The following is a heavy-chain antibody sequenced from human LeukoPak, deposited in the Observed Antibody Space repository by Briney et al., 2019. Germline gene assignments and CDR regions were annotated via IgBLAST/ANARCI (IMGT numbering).Heavy chain of an antibody. CDR3: ARRIAAAGSHFDY. J-gene: IGHJ4*02. CDR1: GGSISSSSYY. Sequence: SETLSLTCSVSGGSISSSSYYWGWIRQPPGKGLEWIGSIYYSGSTYYNPSLKSLVTISVDTSKNQFSLKLSSVTAADTAVYYCARRIAAAGSHFDYWGQGTLVTVSS. V-gene: IGHV4-39*01. CDR2: IYYSGST. D-gene: IGHD6-13*01.